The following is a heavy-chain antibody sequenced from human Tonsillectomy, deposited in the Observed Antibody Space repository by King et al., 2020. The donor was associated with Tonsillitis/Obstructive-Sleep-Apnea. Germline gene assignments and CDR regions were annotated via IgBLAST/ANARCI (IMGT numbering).Heavy chain of an antibody. CDR2: ISYDGSNK. J-gene: IGHJ3*02. Sequence: VQLVEFGGGVVQPGRSLRLSCAASGFTFSSYAMHWVRQAPGKGLEWVAVISYDGSNKYYADSVKGRFTISRDNSKNTLYLQMNSLRAEDTAVYYCARDHGYCSSTSCYTGIDIWGQGTMVTVSS. V-gene: IGHV3-30*01. CDR3: ARDHGYCSSTSCYTGIDI. CDR1: GFTFSSYA. D-gene: IGHD2-2*02.